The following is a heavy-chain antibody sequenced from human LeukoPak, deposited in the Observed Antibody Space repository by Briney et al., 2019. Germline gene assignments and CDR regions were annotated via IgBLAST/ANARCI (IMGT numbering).Heavy chain of an antibody. Sequence: PSETLSLTCTVSGYSISSDYYWGWIRQPPGKGLEWIGSIYHSGSTYYNPSLKSRVTISVDTSKNQFSLKLSSVTAADTAVYYCVRLGHCTGGSCYQYYYMDVWGKGTTVTISS. J-gene: IGHJ6*03. V-gene: IGHV4-38-2*02. CDR3: VRLGHCTGGSCYQYYYMDV. D-gene: IGHD2-15*01. CDR1: GYSISSDYY. CDR2: IYHSGST.